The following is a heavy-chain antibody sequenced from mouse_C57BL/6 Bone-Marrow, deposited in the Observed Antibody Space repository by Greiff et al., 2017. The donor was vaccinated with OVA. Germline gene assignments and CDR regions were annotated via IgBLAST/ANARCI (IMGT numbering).Heavy chain of an antibody. CDR2: IDPSNSYT. Sequence: QVQLQQPGAELVRPGTSVKLSCKASGYTFTSYWMHWVKQRPGQGLEWIGVIDPSNSYTNYNQKFKGKATLTVDTSSSTADMQLSSLTSEDSAVYYCARPYYYGSFAYWGQGTLVTVSA. D-gene: IGHD1-1*01. V-gene: IGHV1-59*01. CDR3: ARPYYYGSFAY. J-gene: IGHJ3*01. CDR1: GYTFTSYW.